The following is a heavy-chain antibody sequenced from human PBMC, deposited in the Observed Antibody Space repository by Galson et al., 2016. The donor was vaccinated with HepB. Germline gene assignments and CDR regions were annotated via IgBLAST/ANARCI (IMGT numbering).Heavy chain of an antibody. Sequence: SLRLSCATSGFTFGSYEMHWVRQPPGKGLEWVATISFDGSGEKYADSVKGRFTISRDNFQNTLFLQMSSLRVEDTAVYYCARDPPGSDYGLDVWGKGTTVTVSS. CDR2: ISFDGSGE. J-gene: IGHJ6*04. CDR3: ARDPPGSDYGLDV. CDR1: GFTFGSYE. V-gene: IGHV3-33*01.